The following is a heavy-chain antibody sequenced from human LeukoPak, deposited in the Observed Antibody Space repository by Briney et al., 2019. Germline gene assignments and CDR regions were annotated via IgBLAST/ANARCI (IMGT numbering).Heavy chain of an antibody. V-gene: IGHV1-18*01. CDR2: ISAYNGNT. Sequence: ASVKVSFKASGYTFTSYGISWVRQAPGQGLEWMGWISAYNGNTNYAQKLQGRVTMTTDTSTSTAYMELRSLRSDDTAVYYCARETTQPYYYYGMDVWGQGTTVTVSS. CDR3: ARETTQPYYYYGMDV. D-gene: IGHD1-7*01. J-gene: IGHJ6*02. CDR1: GYTFTSYG.